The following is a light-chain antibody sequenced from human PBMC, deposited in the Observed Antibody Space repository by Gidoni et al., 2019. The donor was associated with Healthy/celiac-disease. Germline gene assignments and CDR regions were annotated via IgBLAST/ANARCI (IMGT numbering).Light chain of an antibody. CDR3: QSYDSSLSGSV. CDR2: GNS. Sequence: QSVLTQPPSVSGAPGQRVHISCTGSSSNTGAGYGVHWYQQLPGTAPKLLLYGNSNRPSGVPDRFSGSKSCTSASLAITGLQAEDEADYYCQSYDSSLSGSVFGGGTKLTVL. J-gene: IGLJ2*01. CDR1: SSNTGAGYG. V-gene: IGLV1-40*01.